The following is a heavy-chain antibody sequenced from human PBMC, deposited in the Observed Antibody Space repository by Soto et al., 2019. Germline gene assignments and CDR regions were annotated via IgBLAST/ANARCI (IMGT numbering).Heavy chain of an antibody. CDR2: ISAYNGNT. CDR3: ARFFDVTAAISDGWFDA. Sequence: ASVKVSCKASGYTFTSYGISWVRQAPGQGLEWMGWISAYNGNTNYAQKLQGRVTMTTDTSTSTAYMELRSLRSDDTAVYYCARFFDVTAAISDGWFDAWGQGTLVTVSS. V-gene: IGHV1-18*01. CDR1: GYTFTSYG. J-gene: IGHJ5*02. D-gene: IGHD2-2*01.